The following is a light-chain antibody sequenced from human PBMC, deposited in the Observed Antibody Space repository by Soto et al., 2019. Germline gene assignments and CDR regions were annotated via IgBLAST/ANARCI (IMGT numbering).Light chain of an antibody. CDR2: EVA. V-gene: IGLV2-14*01. CDR1: SNDVGRYNY. Sequence: QSVLTQPASVSASPGQSITISCTGASNDVGRYNYVSWYQQHPGKAPKLMIYEVANRPSGISDRFSGSKSGNTASLSISGLQAEDEADYYCTSFTSSSTYVFGTGTKLTVL. CDR3: TSFTSSSTYV. J-gene: IGLJ1*01.